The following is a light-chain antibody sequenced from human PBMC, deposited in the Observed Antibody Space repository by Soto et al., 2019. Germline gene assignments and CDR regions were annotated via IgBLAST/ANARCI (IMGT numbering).Light chain of an antibody. Sequence: DIVLTQSPLSLPASPGASASISCRSSQSLLRDNGDNYLDWYLQKPGQSPQLLISLASNRTSGVHDRFSGSGSGTDFTLHISRVEAEDVGIYYCVQAQETIFTFGPGTKVEIK. J-gene: IGKJ3*01. CDR1: QSLLRDNGDNY. CDR3: VQAQETIFT. V-gene: IGKV2-28*01. CDR2: LAS.